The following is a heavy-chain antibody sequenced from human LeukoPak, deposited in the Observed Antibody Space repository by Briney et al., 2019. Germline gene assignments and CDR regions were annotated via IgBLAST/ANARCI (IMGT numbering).Heavy chain of an antibody. V-gene: IGHV3-11*04. CDR1: GFTFRDYY. CDR3: ARALGFYCSSTSCYKGAIDY. J-gene: IGHJ4*02. Sequence: GGSLRLSXAASGFTFRDYYMSWIRQAPGKGLEWVSYISSSGSTIYYADSVKGRFTISRDNAKNSLYLQMNSPRAEDTAVYYCARALGFYCSSTSCYKGAIDYWGQGTLVTVSS. D-gene: IGHD2-2*02. CDR2: ISSSGSTI.